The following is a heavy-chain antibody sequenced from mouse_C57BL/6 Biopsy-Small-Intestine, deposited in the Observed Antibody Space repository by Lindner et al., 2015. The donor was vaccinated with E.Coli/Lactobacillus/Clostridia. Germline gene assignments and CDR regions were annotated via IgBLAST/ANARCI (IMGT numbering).Heavy chain of an antibody. CDR1: GYAFSSSW. J-gene: IGHJ3*01. V-gene: IGHV1-82*01. CDR3: ARGNWFAY. CDR2: IYPGDGDT. Sequence: VQLQESGPELVKPGASVKISCKASGYAFSSSWMNWVKQRPGKGLEWIGRIYPGDGDTNYNGKFKGKATLTADKSSSTAYTQLSSLTSEDSAVYFCARGNWFAYWGQGTLVTVSA. D-gene: IGHD2-1*01.